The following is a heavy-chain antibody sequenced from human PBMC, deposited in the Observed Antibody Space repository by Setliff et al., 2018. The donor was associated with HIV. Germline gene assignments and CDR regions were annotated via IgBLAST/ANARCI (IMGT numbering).Heavy chain of an antibody. CDR3: ARGDHRIIAAAGSGWFDP. J-gene: IGHJ5*02. CDR2: VTDDGSA. Sequence: ETLSLTCTVSGGSISSGNYYWSWIRVPAGKGREWIGEVTDDGSANYNPSLKSRVTISLVTSKAQFSLKLDSVTAADTAAYYCARGDHRIIAAAGSGWFDPWGQGTLVTVSS. CDR1: GGSISSGNYY. V-gene: IGHV4-61*10. D-gene: IGHD6-13*01.